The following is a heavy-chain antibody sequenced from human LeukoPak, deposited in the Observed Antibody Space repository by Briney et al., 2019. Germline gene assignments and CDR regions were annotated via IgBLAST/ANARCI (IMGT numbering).Heavy chain of an antibody. CDR1: GGSISSHH. V-gene: IGHV4-59*11. CDR2: INYNGST. Sequence: SETLSLTCTVSGGSISSHHWSWIQQPPGKGLEWIGFINYNGSTNYNPSLNSRVTISLDTSKNQVSLKLSSVTAADTAVYYCARCSALYFDSSGYCDYWGQGTLATVSS. D-gene: IGHD3-22*01. CDR3: ARCSALYFDSSGYCDY. J-gene: IGHJ4*02.